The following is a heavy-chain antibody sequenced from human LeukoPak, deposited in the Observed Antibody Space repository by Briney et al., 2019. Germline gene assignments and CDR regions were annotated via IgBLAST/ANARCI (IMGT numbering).Heavy chain of an antibody. Sequence: GGSLRLSCAASGFTFSSYWMSWVRQAPGKGLEWLANIKQDGTEKNYLNSVKGRFTISRDNAKNSLYLQMNSLRAEDTAVYYCASPPLFYGSFDYWGQGTLVTVSS. V-gene: IGHV3-7*01. D-gene: IGHD3-10*01. J-gene: IGHJ4*02. CDR2: IKQDGTEK. CDR3: ASPPLFYGSFDY. CDR1: GFTFSSYW.